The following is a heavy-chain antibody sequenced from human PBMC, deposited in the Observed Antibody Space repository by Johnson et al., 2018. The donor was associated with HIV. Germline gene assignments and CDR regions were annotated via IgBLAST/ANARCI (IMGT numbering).Heavy chain of an antibody. V-gene: IGHV3-30*04. CDR3: AKDDRISS. Sequence: VQLVESGGGVVQPGRSLRLSCAASGFTFSSYAMHWVRQAPGKGLEWVAVIWYDGTNRYYGDSVKGRFTISRDNSKNTVYLQMNSLRPEDTALYYCAKDDRISSWGQGTMVIVSS. D-gene: IGHD1-14*01. CDR2: IWYDGTNR. CDR1: GFTFSSYA. J-gene: IGHJ3*01.